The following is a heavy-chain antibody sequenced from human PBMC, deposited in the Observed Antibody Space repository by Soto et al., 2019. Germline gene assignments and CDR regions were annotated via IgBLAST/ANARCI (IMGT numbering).Heavy chain of an antibody. Sequence: QVQLVESGGGLVKPGGSLRLSCAASGFTFSDYYMSWIRQAPGKGLEWVSYISSSSSYTNYADSVKGRFTISRDNAKNSLYLQMNSLSAEDTPVYYCARDVGSGWFGVFDYWGQGTLVTVSS. V-gene: IGHV3-11*06. J-gene: IGHJ4*02. CDR3: ARDVGSGWFGVFDY. CDR1: GFTFSDYY. CDR2: ISSSSSYT. D-gene: IGHD6-19*01.